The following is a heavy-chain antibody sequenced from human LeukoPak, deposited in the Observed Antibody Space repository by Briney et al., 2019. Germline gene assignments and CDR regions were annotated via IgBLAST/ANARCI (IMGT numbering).Heavy chain of an antibody. J-gene: IGHJ2*01. D-gene: IGHD3-22*01. V-gene: IGHV6-1*01. Sequence: SQTLSLTCAISGDSVSSNSAAWNWIRQSPSRGLEWLGRTYYRSKWYNDYAVSVKSRITINPDTSKNQFSLQLSSVTAADTAVYYCARVTYYYDSSGYRGWYFDLWGRGTLVTVSS. CDR3: ARVTYYYDSSGYRGWYFDL. CDR1: GDSVSSNSAA. CDR2: TYYRSKWYN.